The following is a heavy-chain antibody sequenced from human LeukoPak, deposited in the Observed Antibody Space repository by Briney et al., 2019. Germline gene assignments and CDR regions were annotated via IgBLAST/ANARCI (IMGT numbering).Heavy chain of an antibody. CDR1: GYTFTSYG. V-gene: IGHV1-8*02. J-gene: IGHJ4*02. CDR3: ARGIKYNSSHGVIDY. CDR2: MNPNSGNT. D-gene: IGHD6-19*01. Sequence: ASVKVSCKASGYTFTSYGISWVRQATGQGLEWMGWMNPNSGNTGYAQKLQGRVTMTRNTSISTAYMELSSLRSEDSAVYYCARGIKYNSSHGVIDYWGQGALVTVSS.